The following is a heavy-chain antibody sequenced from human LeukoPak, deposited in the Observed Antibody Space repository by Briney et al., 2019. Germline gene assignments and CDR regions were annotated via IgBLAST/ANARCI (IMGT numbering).Heavy chain of an antibody. V-gene: IGHV3-21*01. J-gene: IGHJ3*02. CDR2: ISISSSYI. CDR1: GFTFSSYS. CDR3: ARDRVQFQLPRSTFDI. D-gene: IGHD2-2*01. Sequence: GGSLRLSCAASGFTFSSYSMHWVRQAPGKGLEWVSSISISSSYISYADSVKGRFTISRDNAKNSLSLQMNSLGAEDTAVYYCARDRVQFQLPRSTFDIWGQGTVVTVSS.